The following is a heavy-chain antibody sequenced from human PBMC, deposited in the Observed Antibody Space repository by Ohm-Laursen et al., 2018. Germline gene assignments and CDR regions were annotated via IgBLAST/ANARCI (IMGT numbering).Heavy chain of an antibody. CDR3: ARANGYCSSTSCSIYFFDY. CDR2: IHHSGST. V-gene: IGHV4-34*01. J-gene: IGHJ4*02. Sequence: SDTLSLTCGVYGGSFSGYYWSWIRQPPGKGLEWIGEIHHSGSTTYNPPLKSRVTISVDTSKNQFSLKLSSVTAADTAVYYCARANGYCSSTSCSIYFFDYWGQGTLVTVSS. D-gene: IGHD2-2*01. CDR1: GGSFSGYY.